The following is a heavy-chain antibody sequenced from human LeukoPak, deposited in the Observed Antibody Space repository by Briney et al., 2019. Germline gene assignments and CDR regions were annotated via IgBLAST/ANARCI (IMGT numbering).Heavy chain of an antibody. CDR1: GFSVSSNY. CDR2: IYSGGTT. J-gene: IGHJ4*02. Sequence: GGSLRLSCAASGFSVSSNYMSWIRQAPGKGLEWVSIIYSGGTTHYADSVKGRFTISRDNSKSTLYLQMNSLRVEDTAVYYCAREVKKGVAAAGSRDYWGQGTLVTVSS. CDR3: AREVKKGVAAAGSRDY. D-gene: IGHD6-13*01. V-gene: IGHV3-53*01.